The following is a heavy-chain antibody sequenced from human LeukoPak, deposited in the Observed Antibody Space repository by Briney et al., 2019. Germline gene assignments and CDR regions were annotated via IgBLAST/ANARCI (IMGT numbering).Heavy chain of an antibody. CDR3: ASAPPLYYYDSSGYYPDY. CDR2: ISSSSGTI. D-gene: IGHD3-22*01. V-gene: IGHV3-48*04. J-gene: IGHJ4*02. Sequence: GGSLRLSCAASGFIFSSHSMNWVRQAPGKGLEWVSYISSSSGTIYYADSLKGRFTISRDNAKNSLYLQMNNLSAEDTAVYYCASAPPLYYYDSSGYYPDYWGQGTLVTVSS. CDR1: GFIFSSHS.